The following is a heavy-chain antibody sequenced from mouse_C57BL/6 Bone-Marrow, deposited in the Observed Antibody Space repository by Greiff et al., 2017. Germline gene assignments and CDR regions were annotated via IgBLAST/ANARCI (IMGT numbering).Heavy chain of an antibody. CDR2: IDPSGSDT. D-gene: IGHD1-1*01. V-gene: IGHV1-52*01. CDR1: GYTFTSYW. J-gene: IGHJ1*03. CDR3: AITTVGSSSYFEV. Sequence: VQLQQPGAELARPGSSVKLSCKASGYTFTSYWMHWVKQRPIKGLEWIGNIDPSGSDTHYNQQFKDKATLSVDKSSRTAYMQRSILTTEDSAAYYCAITTVGSSSYFEVWGTGTTVTVSS.